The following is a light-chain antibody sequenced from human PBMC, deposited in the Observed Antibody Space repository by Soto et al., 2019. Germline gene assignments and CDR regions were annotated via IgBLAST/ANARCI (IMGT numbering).Light chain of an antibody. CDR2: KAS. CDR1: QSISSW. J-gene: IGKJ2*01. V-gene: IGKV1-5*03. CDR3: QDYSSYSMYT. Sequence: DIQMTQSPSTLSASVGDTVTITCRASQSISSWLAWYQQKPGKVPKILVYKASSLESGVPSRFSGSGYGTEFTLTISSLQPDDFATYYSQDYSSYSMYTFGQGTKLEIK.